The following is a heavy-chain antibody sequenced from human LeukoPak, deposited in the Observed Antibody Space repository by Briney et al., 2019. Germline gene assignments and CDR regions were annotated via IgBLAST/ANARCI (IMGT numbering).Heavy chain of an antibody. D-gene: IGHD4/OR15-4a*01. CDR1: GFTFSSYS. Sequence: GGSLRLSCAASGFTFSSYSMNWVRQAPGKGLEWVSSISSTGSNIYYADSVKGRFTISGDNAKNSLYLQMNSLGAEDTAVYHCARSNGYWGQGILVTVSS. V-gene: IGHV3-21*01. J-gene: IGHJ4*02. CDR2: ISSTGSNI. CDR3: ARSNGY.